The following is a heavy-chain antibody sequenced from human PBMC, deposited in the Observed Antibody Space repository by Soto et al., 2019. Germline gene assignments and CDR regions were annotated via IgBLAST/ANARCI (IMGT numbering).Heavy chain of an antibody. Sequence: GASVKVSCKASGGTFSSYAISWVRQAPGQGLEWMGGIIPIFGTANYAQKVQGRVTITADKSTSTAYMELSSLRSEDTAVYYCARYCSGGSCYGLSNYYYYYGMDVWGQGTTVTVSS. D-gene: IGHD2-15*01. J-gene: IGHJ6*02. CDR1: GGTFSSYA. CDR3: ARYCSGGSCYGLSNYYYYYGMDV. V-gene: IGHV1-69*06. CDR2: IIPIFGTA.